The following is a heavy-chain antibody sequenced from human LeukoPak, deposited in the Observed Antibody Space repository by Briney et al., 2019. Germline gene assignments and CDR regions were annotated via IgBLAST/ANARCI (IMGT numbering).Heavy chain of an antibody. J-gene: IGHJ6*02. V-gene: IGHV4-59*08. Sequence: SETLSLTCTVSVGSISSYYWSCIRQPPGKGLEWIGYIYYIVSTNYTPPPKSRVAISVDTSKNQFSLKLSSVTAADTAVYYCARHFHYYGSGSYYAFRKNSYYYYCGMDVWGQGTTVTVSS. CDR3: ARHFHYYGSGSYYAFRKNSYYYYCGMDV. D-gene: IGHD3-10*01. CDR1: VGSISSYY. CDR2: IYYIVST.